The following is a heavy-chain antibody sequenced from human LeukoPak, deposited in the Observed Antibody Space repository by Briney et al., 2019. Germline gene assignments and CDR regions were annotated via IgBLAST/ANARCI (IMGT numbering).Heavy chain of an antibody. Sequence: PVKVSCKASGFTFHTSAMQWVRQARGQRLEWIGWIVLGSGNTVYSHKFHDRVIITRDTSTSTVYMELDSLGSEDTAVYYCAAQRGASLHDFWSTRLFDPWGQGTLVTVSS. CDR2: IVLGSGNT. CDR3: AAQRGASLHDFWSTRLFDP. J-gene: IGHJ5*02. V-gene: IGHV1-58*02. D-gene: IGHD3-3*01. CDR1: GFTFHTSA.